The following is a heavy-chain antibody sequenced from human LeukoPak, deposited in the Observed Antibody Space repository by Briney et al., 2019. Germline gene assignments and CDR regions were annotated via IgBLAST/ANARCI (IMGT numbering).Heavy chain of an antibody. J-gene: IGHJ5*02. CDR2: IYTSGST. CDR1: GGFISSGDYY. Sequence: SETLSLTCTVSGGFISSGDYYWSWIRQPAGKGLEWIGRIYTSGSTNYNPSLESRVTVSIDTSKNQFSLKLSSVTAADTAVYYCARDLVTAPYNWFDPWGQGTLVTVSS. D-gene: IGHD2-21*02. CDR3: ARDLVTAPYNWFDP. V-gene: IGHV4-61*02.